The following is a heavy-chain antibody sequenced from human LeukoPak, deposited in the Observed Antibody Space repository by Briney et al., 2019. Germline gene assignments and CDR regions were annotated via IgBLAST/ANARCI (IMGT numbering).Heavy chain of an antibody. Sequence: LRLSCAASGFTFSDYYMSWIRQHPGKGLEWIGYIYYSGSTYYNPSLKSRVTISVDTSKNQFSLKLSSVTAADTAVYYCTAYYYDSSGYLDYWGQGTLVTVSS. CDR1: GFTFSDYY. D-gene: IGHD3-22*01. CDR3: TAYYYDSSGYLDY. J-gene: IGHJ4*02. V-gene: IGHV4-31*02. CDR2: IYYSGST.